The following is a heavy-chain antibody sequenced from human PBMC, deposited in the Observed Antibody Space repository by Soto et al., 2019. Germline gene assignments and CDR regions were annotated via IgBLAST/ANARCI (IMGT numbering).Heavy chain of an antibody. CDR2: IYYSGST. D-gene: IGHD6-13*01. CDR1: GGSISSGGYY. CDR3: ARVQNTRGIAAADPFDY. V-gene: IGHV4-31*03. J-gene: IGHJ4*02. Sequence: SETLSLTCTVSGGSISSGGYYWSWIRQHPGKGLEWIGYIYYSGSTYYNPSLKSRLTISVDTSKNQFSLKLSSVTAADTAVYYCARVQNTRGIAAADPFDYWGQGTLVTVSS.